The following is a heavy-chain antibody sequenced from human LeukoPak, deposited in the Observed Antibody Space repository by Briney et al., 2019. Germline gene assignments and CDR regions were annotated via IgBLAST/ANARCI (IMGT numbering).Heavy chain of an antibody. J-gene: IGHJ4*02. Sequence: PGGPLRLSCAASGFTFSSYWMHWVRQAPGKGLVWVSRINSDGSSTSYADSVKGRFTISRDNAKNTLYLQMNSLRAEDTAVYYCASDPAYCGGDCYFGSYWGQGTLVTVSS. V-gene: IGHV3-74*01. CDR2: INSDGSST. CDR3: ASDPAYCGGDCYFGSY. D-gene: IGHD2-21*02. CDR1: GFTFSSYW.